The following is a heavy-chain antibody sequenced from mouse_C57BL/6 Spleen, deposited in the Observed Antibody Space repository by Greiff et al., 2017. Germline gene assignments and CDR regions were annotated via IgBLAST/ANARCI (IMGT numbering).Heavy chain of an antibody. CDR2: IDPEDGET. D-gene: IGHD2-3*01. CDR3: ARHDGSWFAY. V-gene: IGHV14-2*01. CDR1: GFNIKDYY. J-gene: IGHJ3*01. Sequence: EVKLEESGAELVKPGASVKLSCTASGFNIKDYYMHWVKQRTEQGLEWIGRIDPEDGETKYAPKFQGKATITADTSSNTAYLQLSSLTSEDTAVYYCARHDGSWFAYWGQGTLVTVSA.